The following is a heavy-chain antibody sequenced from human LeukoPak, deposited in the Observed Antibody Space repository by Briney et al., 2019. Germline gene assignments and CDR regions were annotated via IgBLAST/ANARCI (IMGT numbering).Heavy chain of an antibody. CDR1: GFTFDDYG. D-gene: IGHD6-19*01. V-gene: IGHV3-20*04. CDR2: INWNGGST. CDR3: ARAVAGIPDLDY. J-gene: IGHJ4*02. Sequence: PGGSLRLSCAASGFTFDDYGMSWVRQAPGKGLEWVSGINWNGGSTGYADSVKGRFTISRDNAKNSLYLQMISLRAEDTALYYCARAVAGIPDLDYWGQGTLVTVSS.